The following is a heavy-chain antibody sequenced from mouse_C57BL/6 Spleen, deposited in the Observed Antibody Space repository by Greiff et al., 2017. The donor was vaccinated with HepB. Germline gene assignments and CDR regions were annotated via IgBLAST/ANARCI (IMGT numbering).Heavy chain of an antibody. V-gene: IGHV1-26*01. CDR3: ASPIYYGNYGGVFAY. J-gene: IGHJ3*01. Sequence: EVQLQQSGPELVKPGASVKISCKASGYTFTDYYMNWVKQSHGKSLEWIGDINPNNGGTSYNQKFKGKATLTVDKSSSTAYMELRSLTSEDSAVYYCASPIYYGNYGGVFAYWGQGTLVTVSA. D-gene: IGHD2-1*01. CDR2: INPNNGGT. CDR1: GYTFTDYY.